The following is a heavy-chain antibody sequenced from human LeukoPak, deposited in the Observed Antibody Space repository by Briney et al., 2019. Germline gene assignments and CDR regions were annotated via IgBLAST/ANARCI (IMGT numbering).Heavy chain of an antibody. Sequence: SQTLSLTCALSGDSVSRNSAAWGWITQSPSRGLEWLGRTYYRSGWYNDYALSVESRITINPATSKNQASLQLTSVTPEDTAVYYCSRDLAWGPADYWGQGTLVTVSS. V-gene: IGHV6-1*01. CDR1: GDSVSRNSAA. CDR3: SRDLAWGPADY. J-gene: IGHJ4*02. CDR2: TYYRSGWYN. D-gene: IGHD7-27*01.